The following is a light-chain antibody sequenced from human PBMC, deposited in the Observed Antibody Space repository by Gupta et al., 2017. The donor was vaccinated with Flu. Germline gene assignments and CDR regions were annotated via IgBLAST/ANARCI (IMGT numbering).Light chain of an antibody. Sequence: VTISCTGSSSDVGGYNYVSWYQQHPGKAPKLMIYDVTKRPSGIPDRFSASKSGNTASLTISGLQADDEADYYCSSYAGSFTFWIFGGGTRLTVL. V-gene: IGLV2-11*03. CDR3: SSYAGSFTFWI. CDR2: DVT. CDR1: SSDVGGYNY. J-gene: IGLJ2*01.